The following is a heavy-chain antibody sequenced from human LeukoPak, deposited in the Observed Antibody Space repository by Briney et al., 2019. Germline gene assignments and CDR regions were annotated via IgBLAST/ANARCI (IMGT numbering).Heavy chain of an antibody. CDR3: AELGITMIGGV. CDR2: ISSSSRTI. CDR1: GFAFSNYR. V-gene: IGHV3-48*01. J-gene: IGHJ6*04. D-gene: IGHD3-10*02. Sequence: GGSLRLSCAASGFAFSNYRMNWVRQAPGKGLEWISYISSSSRTIYYADSVKGRLTISRDNAKNSLYLQMNSLRAEDTAVYYCAELGITMIGGVWGKGTTVTISS.